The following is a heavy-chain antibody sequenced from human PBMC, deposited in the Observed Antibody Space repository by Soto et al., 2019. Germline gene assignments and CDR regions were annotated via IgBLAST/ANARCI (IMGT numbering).Heavy chain of an antibody. D-gene: IGHD5-12*01. V-gene: IGHV4-34*01. Sequence: QVQLQQWGAGLLKPSETLSLTCVVYGGSLSGYYWSWIRQPPGKGLEWIGEIKDGGLTNYSPSLKSRATISADTPKNQFSLKLRSVTAADRAVDYCARGQEGVVATHWDQGTLVTVSS. J-gene: IGHJ4*02. CDR2: IKDGGLT. CDR1: GGSLSGYY. CDR3: ARGQEGVVATH.